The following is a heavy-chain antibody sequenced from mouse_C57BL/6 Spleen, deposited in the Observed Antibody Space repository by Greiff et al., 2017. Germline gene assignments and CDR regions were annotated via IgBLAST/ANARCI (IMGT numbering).Heavy chain of an antibody. V-gene: IGHV1-55*01. CDR2: IYPGSGST. CDR3: ESSRAGPHWYAIDY. Sequence: QVQLQQPGAELVKPGASVKMSCKASGYTFTSYWITWVKQRPGQGLEWIGDIYPGSGSTNYNEKFKSQATLTVDTSSRTAYMQLSSLTSEDSAVSYFESSRAGPHWYAIDYWGQGTSVTVSS. D-gene: IGHD3-3*01. J-gene: IGHJ4*01. CDR1: GYTFTSYW.